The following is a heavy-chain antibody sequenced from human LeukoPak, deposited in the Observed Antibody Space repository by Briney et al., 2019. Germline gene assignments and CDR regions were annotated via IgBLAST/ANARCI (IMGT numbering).Heavy chain of an antibody. V-gene: IGHV4-30-2*01. D-gene: IGHD1-26*01. J-gene: IGHJ4*02. CDR2: IYHSGST. CDR1: GGSISSGGYY. Sequence: PSQTLSLTCTVSGGSISSGGYYWSWIRQPPGKGLEWIGYIYHSGSTNYNPSLKSRVTISVDTSKNQFSLKLSSVTAADTAVYYCAVGELLRAFDYWGQGTLVTVPS. CDR3: AVGELLRAFDY.